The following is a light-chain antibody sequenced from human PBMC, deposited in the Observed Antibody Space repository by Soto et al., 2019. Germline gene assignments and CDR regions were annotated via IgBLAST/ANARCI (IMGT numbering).Light chain of an antibody. Sequence: QSALTQPASVSGSPGQSITISCTGTSSDVGGYIYVSWYQQHPGKVPKLMIYQVTNRPSGVSNRFSGSRSGNTASLTISGLQAEDEADYYCSSYTDSSNDVFGTGTKLTVL. V-gene: IGLV2-14*01. CDR1: SSDVGGYIY. CDR3: SSYTDSSNDV. CDR2: QVT. J-gene: IGLJ1*01.